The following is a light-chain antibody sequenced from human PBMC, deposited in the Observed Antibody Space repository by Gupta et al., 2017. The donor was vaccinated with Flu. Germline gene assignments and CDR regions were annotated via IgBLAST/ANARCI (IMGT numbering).Light chain of an antibody. Sequence: IVITQSLDSRCVSLWERATISCKSSQSVLYSSNNKNYLAWYQQKPEKPPKLLIYWASTRESGVPARFSGSGSGTDFTLTISSLQAEDLAVYYCQQDNSTPLTFGQGTKVEIK. CDR1: QSVLYSSNNKNY. J-gene: IGKJ1*01. V-gene: IGKV4-1*01. CDR3: QQDNSTPLT. CDR2: WAS.